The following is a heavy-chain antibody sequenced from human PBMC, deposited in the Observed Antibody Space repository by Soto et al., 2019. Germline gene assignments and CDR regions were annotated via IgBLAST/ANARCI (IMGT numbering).Heavy chain of an antibody. V-gene: IGHV3-23*01. CDR2: ISGSGGST. CDR1: GFTFSSYA. D-gene: IGHD3-9*01. CDR3: AKGSRYDILTGYYT. Sequence: GGSLRLSCAASGFTFSSYAMSWVRQAPGKGLEWVSAISGSGGSTYYADSVKGRFTISRDNSKNTLYLQMNSLRAEDTVVYYCAKGSRYDILTGYYTWGQGTLVTVSS. J-gene: IGHJ5*02.